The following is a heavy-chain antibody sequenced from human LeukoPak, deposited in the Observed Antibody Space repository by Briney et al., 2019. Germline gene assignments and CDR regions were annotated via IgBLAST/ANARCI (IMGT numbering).Heavy chain of an antibody. Sequence: ASVKVSCKASGYTFTDYYIHWVRQAPGQGLEWMGWINPKSGDTNYEQKFQGRVTMTRDTSVSTAYMELSGPRSDDTAMYYCARVYYGGKTPSPGGHWGQGTLVTVSS. D-gene: IGHD4-23*01. J-gene: IGHJ4*02. V-gene: IGHV1-2*02. CDR2: INPKSGDT. CDR3: ARVYYGGKTPSPGGH. CDR1: GYTFTDYY.